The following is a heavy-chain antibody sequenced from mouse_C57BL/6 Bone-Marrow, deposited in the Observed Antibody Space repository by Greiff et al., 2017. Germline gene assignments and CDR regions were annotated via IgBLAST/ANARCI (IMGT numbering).Heavy chain of an antibody. V-gene: IGHV1-7*01. CDR1: GYTFTSYW. Sequence: QVQLQQSGAELAKPGASVKLSCKASGYTFTSYWMHWVKQRPGQGLEWIGYLNPSSGYTKYNQKFKDKATLTADKSSSTAYMQLSSLTYEDSAVDSCAREIRTWFAYGGQGTLVTVSA. J-gene: IGHJ3*01. CDR2: LNPSSGYT. CDR3: AREIRTWFAY.